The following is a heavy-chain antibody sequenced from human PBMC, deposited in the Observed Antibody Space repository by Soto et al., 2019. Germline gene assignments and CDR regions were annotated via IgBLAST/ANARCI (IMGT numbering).Heavy chain of an antibody. V-gene: IGHV1-69*13. CDR2: IIPIFGAA. CDR3: ARDAAHYGSGPDNWFDP. CDR1: GGTFSSYA. J-gene: IGHJ5*02. Sequence: GASVKVSCKASGGTFSSYAISWVRQAPGQGLEWMGGIIPIFGAANYAQKFQGRVTITADESTSTAYMELSSLRSEDTAVYYCARDAAHYGSGPDNWFDPWGQGTLVTVSS. D-gene: IGHD3-10*01.